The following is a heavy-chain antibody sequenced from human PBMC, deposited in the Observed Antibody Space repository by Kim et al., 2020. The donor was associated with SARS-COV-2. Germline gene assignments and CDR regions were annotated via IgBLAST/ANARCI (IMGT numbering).Heavy chain of an antibody. J-gene: IGHJ5*02. Sequence: SETLSLTCTVSGGSISSSSYYWGWIRQPPGKGLEWIGSIYYSGSTYYNPSLKSRVTISVDTSKNQFSLKLSSVTAADTAVYYCARGGVQRWLQLAVRNNWFDPWGQGTLVTVSS. D-gene: IGHD5-12*01. CDR3: ARGGVQRWLQLAVRNNWFDP. CDR1: GGSISSSSYY. V-gene: IGHV4-39*07. CDR2: IYYSGST.